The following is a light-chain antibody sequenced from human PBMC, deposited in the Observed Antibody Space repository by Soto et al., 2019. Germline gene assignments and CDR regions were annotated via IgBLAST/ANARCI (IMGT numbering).Light chain of an antibody. CDR2: ANT. V-gene: IGLV1-40*01. J-gene: IGLJ3*02. Sequence: QSVLTQPPSVTGAPGQRVTISCTGNNSNIGAGSGVNWYQQFPDKAPKLLIYANTHRPSGVPDRFSGSTSATSASLAITGLKTQDEDDYYCQSFDSSLTGLMFGGGTKLTVL. CDR1: NSNIGAGSG. CDR3: QSFDSSLTGLM.